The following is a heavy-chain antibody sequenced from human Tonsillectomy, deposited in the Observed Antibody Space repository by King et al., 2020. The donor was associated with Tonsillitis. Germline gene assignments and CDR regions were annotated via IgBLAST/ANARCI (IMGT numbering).Heavy chain of an antibody. J-gene: IGHJ6*02. CDR1: GFTFSSYW. V-gene: IGHV3-74*01. D-gene: IGHD1-26*01. CDR2: INTDATST. Sequence: VQLVESGGALVQPGGSLRLSCAASGFTFSSYWMHWVRQAPGKGLVWVSRINTDATSTSYADSVKGQFTISRDNAKNTLYLQMNSLRAEDTAVYYCARGRRAATTWDYYYGMEVWGQGTTVTGSS. CDR3: ARGRRAATTWDYYYGMEV.